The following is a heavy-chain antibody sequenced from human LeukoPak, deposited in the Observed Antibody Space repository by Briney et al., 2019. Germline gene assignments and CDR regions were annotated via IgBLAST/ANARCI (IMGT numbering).Heavy chain of an antibody. Sequence: PGGSLRLSCTASGFTFGDYAKSWVRQAPGKGLEWVGFIRSKAYGGTTEYAASVKGRFTISRDDSKSIAYLQMNSLRTEDTAVYYCTRVAGSYYYYYYMDVWGKGTTVTISS. V-gene: IGHV3-49*04. CDR2: IRSKAYGGTT. D-gene: IGHD2-15*01. CDR1: GFTFGDYA. J-gene: IGHJ6*03. CDR3: TRVAGSYYYYYYMDV.